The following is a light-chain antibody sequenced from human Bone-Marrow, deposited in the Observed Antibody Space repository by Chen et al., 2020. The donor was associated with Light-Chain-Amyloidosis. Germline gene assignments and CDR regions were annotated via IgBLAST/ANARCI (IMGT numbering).Light chain of an antibody. CDR3: LLYFGGTQGV. CDR1: TEAVTSGYY. J-gene: IGLJ1*01. V-gene: IGLV7-43*01. Sequence: QTVVTQEPSLTVSAGGTVAHTCASSTEAVTSGYYPNWFQQKPGQAPRALIYSTNNKHSWTPARFSGSLVGGKAALTLSGAQPDDEADYYCLLYFGGTQGVFGTGTKITVL. CDR2: STN.